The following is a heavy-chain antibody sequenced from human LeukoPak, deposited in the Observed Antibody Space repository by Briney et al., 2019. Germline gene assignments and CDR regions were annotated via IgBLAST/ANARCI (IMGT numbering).Heavy chain of an antibody. J-gene: IGHJ4*02. CDR2: ISPSSSYI. CDR3: AHSSGYAYGLDY. V-gene: IGHV3-21*01. Sequence: GGSLRLSCAASGFTFSAYAMNWVRQAPGKGLEWVSSISPSSSYIYYADSLRGRFTISRDNAKDSLYLQMNSLRAEDTAIYYFAHSSGYAYGLDYWGQGALVTVSS. D-gene: IGHD5-18*01. CDR1: GFTFSAYA.